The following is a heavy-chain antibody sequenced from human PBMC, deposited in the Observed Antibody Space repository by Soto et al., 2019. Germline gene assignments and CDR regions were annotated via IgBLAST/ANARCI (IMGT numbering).Heavy chain of an antibody. CDR3: ARAYTVVPDY. CDR2: INPSGGST. V-gene: IGHV1-46*01. J-gene: IGHJ4*02. CDR1: GYTFTSYY. Sequence: GASVKASCKSSGYTFTSYYMHCVRQAPGQGLEWMGIINPSGGSTGYAQKFQGRVTMTRNTSISTAYMELSSLRSEDTAVYYCARAYTVVPDYWGQGTLVTVSS. D-gene: IGHD2-15*01.